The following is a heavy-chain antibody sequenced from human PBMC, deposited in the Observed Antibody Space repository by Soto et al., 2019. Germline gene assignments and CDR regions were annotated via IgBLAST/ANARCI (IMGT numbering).Heavy chain of an antibody. CDR1: GFTFSSYG. CDR3: AKTGEAGARRVGYYFDY. J-gene: IGHJ4*02. Sequence: QVQLVESGGGVVQPGRSLRLSCAASGFTFSSYGMHWVRQAPGKGLEWVAVISYDGSNKYYADSVKGRFTISRDNSKNTLYLQMNSLRAEDTAVYYCAKTGEAGARRVGYYFDYWGQGTLVTVSS. V-gene: IGHV3-30*18. D-gene: IGHD1-26*01. CDR2: ISYDGSNK.